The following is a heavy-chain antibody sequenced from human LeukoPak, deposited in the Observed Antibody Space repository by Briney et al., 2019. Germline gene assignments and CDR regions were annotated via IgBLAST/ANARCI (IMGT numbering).Heavy chain of an antibody. Sequence: SETLSLTCAVYGGSFSGYYWSWIRQPPGKGLEWIGEINHSGSTNYNPSLKSRVTISVDTSKNQFSLKLSSVTAADTAVYYCARDSSVLADAFDIWGQGTMVTVSS. CDR1: GGSFSGYY. CDR3: ARDSSVLADAFDI. D-gene: IGHD3-3*02. J-gene: IGHJ3*02. V-gene: IGHV4-34*01. CDR2: INHSGST.